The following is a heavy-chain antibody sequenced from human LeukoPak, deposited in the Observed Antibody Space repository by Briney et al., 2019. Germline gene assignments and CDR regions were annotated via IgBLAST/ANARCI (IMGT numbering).Heavy chain of an antibody. Sequence: SVKVSCKASGGTFSSYTISWERQAPGQGLEWMGRIIPILGIANYAQKFQGRVTITADKSTSTAYMELSSLRSEDTAVYYCARDRKVAAATYYYYYMDVWGKGTTVTVSS. V-gene: IGHV1-69*04. CDR1: GGTFSSYT. J-gene: IGHJ6*03. CDR2: IIPILGIA. CDR3: ARDRKVAAATYYYYYMDV. D-gene: IGHD2-15*01.